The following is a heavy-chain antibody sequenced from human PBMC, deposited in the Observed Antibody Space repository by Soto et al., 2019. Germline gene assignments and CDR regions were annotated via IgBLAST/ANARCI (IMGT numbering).Heavy chain of an antibody. V-gene: IGHV3-23*01. CDR3: AKVAGATVTTRGVFDY. CDR2: ISGSGGST. Sequence: EVQLLESGGGLVQPGGSLRLSCAASGFTFRSYAMSWVRQAPGKGLEWVSAISGSGGSTYYADSVKGRFTISRDNSKNTLYLQMNRRRAKDTAVYYCAKVAGATVTTRGVFDYWGQGTLVTVSS. J-gene: IGHJ4*02. D-gene: IGHD4-17*01. CDR1: GFTFRSYA.